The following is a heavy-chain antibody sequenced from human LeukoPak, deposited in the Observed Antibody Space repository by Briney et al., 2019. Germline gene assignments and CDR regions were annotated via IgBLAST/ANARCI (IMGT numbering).Heavy chain of an antibody. CDR2: ISSSSNYI. V-gene: IGHV3-21*04. Sequence: PGGSLRLSCAASGFTFSSYSMNWVRQAPGKGLEWVSSISSSSNYIYYADSVKGRFTISRDNSKNTLYLQMNNLRAEDTAIYYCAKAANYDILTGYYLDYWGQGTLVTVSS. CDR3: AKAANYDILTGYYLDY. J-gene: IGHJ4*02. CDR1: GFTFSSYS. D-gene: IGHD3-9*01.